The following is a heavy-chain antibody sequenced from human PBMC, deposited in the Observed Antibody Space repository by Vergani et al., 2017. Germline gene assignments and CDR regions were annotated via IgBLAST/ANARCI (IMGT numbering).Heavy chain of an antibody. Sequence: QVQLVETGGGVVQPGGSLMLYCATSGFSFNTYGAHWVRQAPGKGLEWVAFIGYDGRIKYNVDSVKGRFTISRDTSKKTLSLQMRSLRADDTAVYYCAKXGRENSDYGYFDYWGQGTLVTVSS. J-gene: IGHJ4*02. CDR3: AKXGRENSDYGYFDY. V-gene: IGHV3-30*02. CDR2: IGYDGRIK. CDR1: GFSFNTYG. D-gene: IGHD4-17*01.